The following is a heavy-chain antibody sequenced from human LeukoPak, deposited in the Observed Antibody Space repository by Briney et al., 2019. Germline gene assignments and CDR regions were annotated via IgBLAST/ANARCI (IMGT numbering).Heavy chain of an antibody. J-gene: IGHJ4*02. CDR3: TTGTPIDY. D-gene: IGHD2-15*01. CDR1: GFNFNQFW. V-gene: IGHV3-15*01. CDR2: IKDKTDGGTI. Sequence: GGSLRLSCAASGFNFNQFWMTWVRQTPEKGLEWVARIKDKTDGGTIDYAVPVRGRFTISRDDSRNMLYLQMDSLKSEDTAVYYCTTGTPIDYWGQGTLVTVSS.